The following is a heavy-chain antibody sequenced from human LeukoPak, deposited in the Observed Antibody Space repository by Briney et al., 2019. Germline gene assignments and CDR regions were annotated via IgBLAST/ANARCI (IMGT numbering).Heavy chain of an antibody. CDR2: ISSTSAYI. D-gene: IGHD2-15*01. CDR1: GFTFNIYT. J-gene: IGHJ4*02. V-gene: IGHV3-21*04. CDR3: GRGHRFCSRGNCNSPVDY. Sequence: GGSLRLSCAASGFTFNIYTMNWVRQAPGKGLEWVSSISSTSAYIYYADSVKGRFTISRDNSKNTLYLQMNSLRAEDTAVYYCGRGHRFCSRGNCNSPVDYWGQGTLVTVSS.